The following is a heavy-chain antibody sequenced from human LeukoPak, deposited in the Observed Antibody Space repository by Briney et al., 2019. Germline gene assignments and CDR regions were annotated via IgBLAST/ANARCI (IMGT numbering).Heavy chain of an antibody. Sequence: GGSLRLSCAASGFSFSDYWMSWVRQAPGKGLEWVANIKKDGSEKHYVDSVKGRFTISRDNAKNSVYLRMSSLRAEDTAVYHCAKYAHGSGTSFDPWGQGTLVTVSS. CDR3: AKYAHGSGTSFDP. CDR1: GFSFSDYW. V-gene: IGHV3-7*01. J-gene: IGHJ5*02. D-gene: IGHD3-10*01. CDR2: IKKDGSEK.